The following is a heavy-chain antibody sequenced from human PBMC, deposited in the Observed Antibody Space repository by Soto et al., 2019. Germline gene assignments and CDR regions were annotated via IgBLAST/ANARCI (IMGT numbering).Heavy chain of an antibody. CDR1: GGSISSGGYS. D-gene: IGHD6-19*01. Sequence: SETLSLTCTVSGGSISSGGYSWSWIRQPPGKGLEWIGYIYHSGSTYYNPSLKSRVTISVDRSKNQFSLKLSSVTAADTAVYYCASLRSGWGIDYWGQGTLVTVSS. CDR3: ASLRSGWGIDY. CDR2: IYHSGST. V-gene: IGHV4-30-2*01. J-gene: IGHJ4*02.